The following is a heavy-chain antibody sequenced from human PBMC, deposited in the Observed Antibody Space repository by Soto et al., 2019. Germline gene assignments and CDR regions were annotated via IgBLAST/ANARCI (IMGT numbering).Heavy chain of an antibody. CDR1: GGTFSSYA. CDR3: ARGAHFSGCSCPSGNH. CDR2: IIPIFGTA. V-gene: IGHV1-69*01. Sequence: GASVKVSCKASGGTFSSYAISWVRQAPGQGLEWMGGIIPIFGTANYAQKFQGRVTITADESTSTAYMELSSLRSEDTAVYYCARGAHFSGCSCPSGNHWGQGTLVTVSS. D-gene: IGHD2-15*01. J-gene: IGHJ5*02.